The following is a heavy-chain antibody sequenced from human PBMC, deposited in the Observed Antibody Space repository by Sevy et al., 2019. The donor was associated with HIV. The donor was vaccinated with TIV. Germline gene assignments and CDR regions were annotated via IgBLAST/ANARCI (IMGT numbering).Heavy chain of an antibody. Sequence: GGSLRLSCEGSGFSFKNYPMSWVRQAPGKGLEWVCIISGSGATIFYADSLKGRFIVSRDNSKDTVFLQMNSLTVDDTATYYCTKSKTLIQSPFGVRGQGAVVTVSS. CDR2: ISGSGATI. V-gene: IGHV3-23*01. CDR1: GFSFKNYP. D-gene: IGHD3-10*01. J-gene: IGHJ4*03. CDR3: TKSKTLIQSPFGV.